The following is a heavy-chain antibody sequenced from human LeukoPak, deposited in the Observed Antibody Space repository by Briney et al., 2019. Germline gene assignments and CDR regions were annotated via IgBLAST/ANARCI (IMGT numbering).Heavy chain of an antibody. D-gene: IGHD5-18*01. CDR1: GYTFTSYG. J-gene: IGHJ4*02. CDR3: ARDGDTPMVDFDY. Sequence: ASVKVSCKASGYTFTSYGISWVRQAPGQGLEWMGWINGNSGDTKYAQKFQGRVTMTRDTSINTVYMELSGLRSDDTAVYYCARDGDTPMVDFDYWGQGTLVTVSS. CDR2: INGNSGDT. V-gene: IGHV1-2*02.